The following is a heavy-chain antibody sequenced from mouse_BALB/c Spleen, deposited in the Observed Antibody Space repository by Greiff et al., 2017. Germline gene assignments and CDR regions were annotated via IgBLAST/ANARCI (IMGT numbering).Heavy chain of an antibody. Sequence: VQLQESGPGLVQPSQSLSITCTVSGFSLTSYGVHWVRQSPGKGLEWLGVIWAGGSTNYNSALMSRLSISKDNSKSQVFLKMNSLQTDDTAMYYCAREGGTLAWFAYWGQGTLVTVSA. CDR1: GFSLTSYG. D-gene: IGHD3-3*01. CDR2: IWAGGST. J-gene: IGHJ3*01. CDR3: AREGGTLAWFAY. V-gene: IGHV2-9*02.